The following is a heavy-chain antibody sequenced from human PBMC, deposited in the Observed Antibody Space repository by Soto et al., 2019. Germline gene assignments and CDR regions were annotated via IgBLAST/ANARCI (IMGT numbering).Heavy chain of an antibody. CDR1: GGTFSSYA. J-gene: IGHJ6*02. CDR2: ILPIFGTA. Sequence: ASVKVSCKASGGTFSSYAISWVRQAPGQGLEWMGGILPIFGTANYARKFQGRVTITADRSTSTAYMELSSQRSEDTAVYYCARASTLTVHCGSVSCPRMDVWGQGTTVTVSS. D-gene: IGHD2-2*01. CDR3: ARASTLTVHCGSVSCPRMDV. V-gene: IGHV1-69*06.